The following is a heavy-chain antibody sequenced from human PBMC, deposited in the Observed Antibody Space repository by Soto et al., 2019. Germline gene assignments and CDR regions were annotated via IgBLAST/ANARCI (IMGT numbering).Heavy chain of an antibody. V-gene: IGHV4-31*03. CDR3: ARGHSSSSDNWFDP. D-gene: IGHD6-6*01. CDR1: GASISVHSYY. J-gene: IGHJ5*02. Sequence: SETLSLTCTVSGASISVHSYYWTWIRQRPGKGLEWIGYIYYSGSTYYNPSLKSRVTISVDTSKNQFSLKLSSVTAADTAVYYCARGHSSSSDNWFDPWGQGTLVTVSS. CDR2: IYYSGST.